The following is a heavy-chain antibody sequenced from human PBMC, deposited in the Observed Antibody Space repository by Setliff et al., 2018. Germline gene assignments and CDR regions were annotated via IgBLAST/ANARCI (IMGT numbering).Heavy chain of an antibody. Sequence: ASVKVSCKASGGTFSSYAFSWVRQAPGQGPEWMGGITPIFETAHYAEKFRDRVTITADKSTTTVHMELSRLVSEDTAVYFCARDSVTLGQLERRGGWHYYGLDVWGQGTTVTVSS. V-gene: IGHV1-69*06. J-gene: IGHJ6*02. CDR2: ITPIFETA. CDR1: GGTFSSYA. D-gene: IGHD1-1*01. CDR3: ARDSVTLGQLERRGGWHYYGLDV.